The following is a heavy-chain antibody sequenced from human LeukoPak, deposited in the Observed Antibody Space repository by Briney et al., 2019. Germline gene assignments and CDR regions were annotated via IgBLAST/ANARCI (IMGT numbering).Heavy chain of an antibody. CDR2: ISGSGGIT. CDR3: AKGRYCSGGSCIHDY. D-gene: IGHD2-15*01. CDR1: GFTFSSYA. J-gene: IGHJ4*02. V-gene: IGHV3-23*01. Sequence: PGGSLRLSCAASGFTFSSYAMSWVRQAPGKGLEWVSGISGSGGITYYADSVKGRFTISRDISNNTLYLQMNSLRAEDTAVYYCAKGRYCSGGSCIHDYWGQGALVTVSS.